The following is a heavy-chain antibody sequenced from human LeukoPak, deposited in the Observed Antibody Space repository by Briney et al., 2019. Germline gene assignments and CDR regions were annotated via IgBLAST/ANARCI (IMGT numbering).Heavy chain of an antibody. CDR1: GFTFSSYS. CDR2: ISSSSYI. V-gene: IGHV3-21*01. CDR3: ARGPNSSGWYWFAAFDI. J-gene: IGHJ3*02. D-gene: IGHD6-19*01. Sequence: GGSLSLSCAASGFTFSSYSMSWVRQAPGEGLEWVSSISSSSYIYYADSVRGRFTISRDNAKNSLYLQMNSLRAEDTAVYYCARGPNSSGWYWFAAFDIWGQGTMVTVSS.